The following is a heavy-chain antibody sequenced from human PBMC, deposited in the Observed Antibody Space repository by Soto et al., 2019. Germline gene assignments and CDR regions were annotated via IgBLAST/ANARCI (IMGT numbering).Heavy chain of an antibody. CDR3: ARRGGYCSSTSCYKVYYYYGMDV. J-gene: IGHJ6*02. V-gene: IGHV4-34*01. Sequence: SETLSLTCAVYGGSFSGYYWSWIRQPPGKGLEWIGEINHSGSTNYNPSLKSRVTISVDTSKNQFSLKLRSVTAADTAVYYCARRGGYCSSTSCYKVYYYYGMDVWGQGTTVTVSS. D-gene: IGHD2-2*03. CDR2: INHSGST. CDR1: GGSFSGYY.